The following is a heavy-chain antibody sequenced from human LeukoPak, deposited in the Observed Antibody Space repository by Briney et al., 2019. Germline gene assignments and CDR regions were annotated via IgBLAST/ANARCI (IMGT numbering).Heavy chain of an antibody. J-gene: IGHJ6*02. CDR1: GGTFSSYA. V-gene: IGHV1-69*05. CDR3: AREDCSSTSCSYYYGMDV. Sequence: SVKVSCKASGGTFSSYAISWVRQAPGQGLEWMGGIIPIFGTANYAQKFQGRVTITRDTSASTAYMELSSLRSEDTAVYYCAREDCSSTSCSYYYGMDVWGQGTTVTVSS. CDR2: IIPIFGTA. D-gene: IGHD2-2*01.